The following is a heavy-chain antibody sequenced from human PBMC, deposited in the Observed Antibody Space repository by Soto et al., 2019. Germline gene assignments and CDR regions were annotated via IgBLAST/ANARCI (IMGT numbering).Heavy chain of an antibody. CDR2: IKSKTDGGTT. CDR3: TTDPVTMIVVVPSSG. CDR1: GFIFSNAW. V-gene: IGHV3-15*07. Sequence: GGALRVSCAASGFIFSNAWMNWGRQAPGKGLEWVGRIKSKTDGGTTDYAAPVKGRFTISRDDSKNTLYLQMNSLKTEDTAVYYCTTDPVTMIVVVPSSGWGQGP. J-gene: IGHJ4*02. D-gene: IGHD3-22*01.